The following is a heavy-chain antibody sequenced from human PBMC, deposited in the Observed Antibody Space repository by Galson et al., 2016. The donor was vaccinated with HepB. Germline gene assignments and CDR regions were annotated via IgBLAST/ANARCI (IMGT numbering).Heavy chain of an antibody. CDR2: TYYKSKWYS. D-gene: IGHD1-20*01. CDR1: GDSVSTNTGT. CDR3: ARDGGITGITLGWFDP. J-gene: IGHJ5*02. Sequence: CAISGDSVSTNTGTWNWIRQSPSRGLEWLGRTYYKSKWYSDYAESVKSRMMINVDTSKNQFSLQLNYVTPEDTAVYYCARDGGITGITLGWFDPWGQGTPVIVSS. V-gene: IGHV6-1*01.